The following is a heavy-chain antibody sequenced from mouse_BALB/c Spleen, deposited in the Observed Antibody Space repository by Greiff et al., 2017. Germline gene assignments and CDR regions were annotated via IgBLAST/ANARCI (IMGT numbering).Heavy chain of an antibody. D-gene: IGHD2-3*01. CDR1: GYTFTSYW. CDR3: TRPYDPWFAY. Sequence: QVQLQQPGAELVKPGASVKMSCKASGYTFTSYWMHWVKQRPGQGLEWIGVIDPSDSYTSYNQKFKGKATLTVDTSSSTAYMQLSSLTSEDSAVYYCTRPYDPWFAYWGQGTLVTVSA. CDR2: IDPSDSYT. V-gene: IGHV1S127*01. J-gene: IGHJ3*01.